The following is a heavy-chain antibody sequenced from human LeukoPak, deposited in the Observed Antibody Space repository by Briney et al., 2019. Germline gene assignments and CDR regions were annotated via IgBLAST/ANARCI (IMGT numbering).Heavy chain of an antibody. CDR2: LYVGGTT. Sequence: GGSLRLSCAASGFIVSNNYMTWVRQAPGKGLEWVSVLYVGGTTYYADSVKGRFTISRDSSKNTLYLQMSSLRAEDTAIYYCASLTASGWHGLVYWGLGTLVTVPS. V-gene: IGHV3-53*01. CDR1: GFIVSNNY. J-gene: IGHJ4*02. D-gene: IGHD6-19*01. CDR3: ASLTASGWHGLVY.